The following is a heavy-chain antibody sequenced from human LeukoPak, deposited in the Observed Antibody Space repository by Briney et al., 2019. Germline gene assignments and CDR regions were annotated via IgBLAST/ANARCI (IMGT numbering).Heavy chain of an antibody. V-gene: IGHV1-8*01. CDR3: ATRVVGYCSGGSCPDDAFDI. CDR2: MNPNSGNT. J-gene: IGHJ3*02. CDR1: GYTFTSYD. Sequence: GASVKVSCKASGYTFTSYDINWVRQATGQGREWMGWMNPNSGNTGYAQKFRGRVTMTRTTSISTAYMELSSLRSEDTAVYYCATRVVGYCSGGSCPDDAFDIWGQGTMVTVSS. D-gene: IGHD2-15*01.